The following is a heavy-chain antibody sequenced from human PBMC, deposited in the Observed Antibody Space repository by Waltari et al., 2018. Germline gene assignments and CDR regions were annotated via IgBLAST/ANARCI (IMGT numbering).Heavy chain of an antibody. Sequence: QVQLQESGPGLVKPSETLSLTCAVSGYSISSGYYWGWIRQPPGKGLEWIGSIYHSGGTYYTPSLKSRVTISVDTSKNQFSLKLSSVTAADTAVYYCARGRYYYGSGSYYNPSHCWFDPWGQGTLVTVSS. CDR1: GYSISSGYY. CDR2: IYHSGGT. D-gene: IGHD3-10*01. J-gene: IGHJ5*02. CDR3: ARGRYYYGSGSYYNPSHCWFDP. V-gene: IGHV4-38-2*01.